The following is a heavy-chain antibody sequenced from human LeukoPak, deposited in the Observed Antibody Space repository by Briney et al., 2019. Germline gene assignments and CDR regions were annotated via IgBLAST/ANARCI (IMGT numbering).Heavy chain of an antibody. Sequence: PSETLSLTCTVSGGSISSGSYYWSWIRQHPGKGLEWIGYIHYSGDTYYNPSLKSRVTISVDTSKNQFSLKLSSVTAADTAVYYCARTIATGLKYFKDWGRGSLVTVAS. CDR1: GGSISSGSYY. J-gene: IGHJ4*02. V-gene: IGHV4-31*03. D-gene: IGHD2-21*01. CDR2: IHYSGDT. CDR3: ARTIATGLKYFKD.